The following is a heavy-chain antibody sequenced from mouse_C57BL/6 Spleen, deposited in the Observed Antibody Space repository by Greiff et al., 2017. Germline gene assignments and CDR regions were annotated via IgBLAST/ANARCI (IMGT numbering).Heavy chain of an antibody. CDR1: GYTFTSYW. Sequence: VKLQQPGAELVRPGSSVKLSCKASGYTFTSYWMHWVKQRPIQGLEWIGNIDPSDSETHYNQKFKDKATLTVDKSSSTAYMQLSSLTSEDSAVYYCAKDYYGSSFWYFDVWGTGTTVTVSS. CDR3: AKDYYGSSFWYFDV. D-gene: IGHD1-1*01. CDR2: IDPSDSET. J-gene: IGHJ1*03. V-gene: IGHV1-52*01.